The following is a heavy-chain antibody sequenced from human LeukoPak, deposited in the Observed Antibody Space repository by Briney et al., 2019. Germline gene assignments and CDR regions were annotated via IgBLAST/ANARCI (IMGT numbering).Heavy chain of an antibody. CDR2: INPNGGGT. Sequence: ASVKVSCKASGYTFTDYYMHWVRQAPGQGLEWMGWINPNGGGTNYAQKFQGRVTVTRDTSISTAYMEVSRLRSDDTAIYYCARDGGLDNWGQGTRVTVSS. CDR1: GYTFTDYY. V-gene: IGHV1-2*02. J-gene: IGHJ4*02. CDR3: ARDGGLDN. D-gene: IGHD3-3*01.